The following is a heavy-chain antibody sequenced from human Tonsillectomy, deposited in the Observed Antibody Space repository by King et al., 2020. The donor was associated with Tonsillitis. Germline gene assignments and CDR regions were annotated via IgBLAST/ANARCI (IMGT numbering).Heavy chain of an antibody. D-gene: IGHD2-8*01. CDR3: ARVSSNGWYFDL. V-gene: IGHV3-11*01. CDR2: ISIGGCTI. CDR1: GFTFSDYY. J-gene: IGHJ2*01. Sequence: VQLVESGGGLVKPGGSLRLSCAASGFTFSDYYMSWIRQAPGKGLECVSYISIGGCTISYPDPVKGRFTFSRDNAKNSLYLQMNSLRAEDTAVYYCARVSSNGWYFDLWGRGTLVTVSS.